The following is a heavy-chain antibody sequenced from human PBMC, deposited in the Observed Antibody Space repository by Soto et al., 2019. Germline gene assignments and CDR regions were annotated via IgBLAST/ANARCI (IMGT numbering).Heavy chain of an antibody. Sequence: GGSLRLSCAASGFTFSSYSMSWVRQAPGKGLEWVSSISSSSSYIYYADSVKGRFTISRDNAKNSLYLQMNSLRAEDTAMYYCARDIVVVPAAMSGRYYYYGMDVWGQGTTVTVSS. D-gene: IGHD2-2*01. CDR1: GFTFSSYS. V-gene: IGHV3-21*01. J-gene: IGHJ6*02. CDR2: ISSSSSYI. CDR3: ARDIVVVPAAMSGRYYYYGMDV.